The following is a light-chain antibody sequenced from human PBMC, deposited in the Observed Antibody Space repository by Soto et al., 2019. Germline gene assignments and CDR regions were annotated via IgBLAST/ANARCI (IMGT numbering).Light chain of an antibody. CDR3: QQYDSGPYT. V-gene: IGKV3-15*01. CDR2: GSS. CDR1: QSVTNN. Sequence: EIVRTKSPATLSVSPGERATLSCRASQSVTNNLAWYQQRPGQAPRLLIYGSSTRATGIPGRFSGSGSGTEFTLTISSLQSEDFADYYCQQYDSGPYTFGQGTKLEI. J-gene: IGKJ2*01.